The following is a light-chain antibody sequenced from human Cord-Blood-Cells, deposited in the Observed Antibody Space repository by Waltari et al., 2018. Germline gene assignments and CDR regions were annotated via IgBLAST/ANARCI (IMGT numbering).Light chain of an antibody. CDR3: QQYNSYSYT. CDR1: QSISSW. V-gene: IGKV1-5*03. Sequence: DLQLTQSPSTLSASVGPRVTITCRASQSISSWLAWYQQKPGKAPKLLIYKASSLESGVPSRFSGSGSGTEFTLTISSLQPDDFATYYCQQYNSYSYTFGQGTKLEIK. CDR2: KAS. J-gene: IGKJ2*01.